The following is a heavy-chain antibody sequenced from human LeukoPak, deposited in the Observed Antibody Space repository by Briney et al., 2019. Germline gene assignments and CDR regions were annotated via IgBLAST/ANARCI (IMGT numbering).Heavy chain of an antibody. Sequence: ASVKVSCKVSGYTLTELSMHWVRQAPGKGLEWMGTFDPEDGETIYAQKFQGRVTMTEDTSTDTAYMELSSLRSEDTAVYYCANLPNAPLLGAAGGDYWGQGTLVTVSS. D-gene: IGHD7-27*01. CDR3: ANLPNAPLLGAAGGDY. V-gene: IGHV1-24*01. CDR1: GYTLTELS. CDR2: FDPEDGET. J-gene: IGHJ4*02.